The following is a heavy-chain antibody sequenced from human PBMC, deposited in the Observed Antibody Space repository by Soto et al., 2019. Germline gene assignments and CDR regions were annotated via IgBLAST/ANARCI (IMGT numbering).Heavy chain of an antibody. Sequence: QVQLQQWGAGLLKPSETLSLTCAVYGGSFSGYYWSWIRQPPGKGLEWIGEINHSGSTNYNPSLKRRVTRAVHTSKNQFSLKLSSVTAADTAVYYCARGGSGILTHYFDYWGQGTLVTVSS. J-gene: IGHJ4*02. CDR2: INHSGST. CDR3: ARGGSGILTHYFDY. CDR1: GGSFSGYY. V-gene: IGHV4-34*01. D-gene: IGHD1-26*01.